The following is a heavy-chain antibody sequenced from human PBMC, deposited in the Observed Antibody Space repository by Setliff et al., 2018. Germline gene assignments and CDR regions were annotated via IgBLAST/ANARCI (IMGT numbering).Heavy chain of an antibody. CDR1: GFTFTSYW. D-gene: IGHD3-3*01. V-gene: IGHV3-74*01. CDR2: MYTDGSST. J-gene: IGHJ6*03. Sequence: PGGSLRLSCAASGFTFTSYWMHWVRQAPGKGLVWVSRMYTDGSSTYYVDSVKGRFTVSRDNAKNSLYLQMSSLRAEDTAVYYCARMSGFQYMDVWGKGTTVTVSS. CDR3: ARMSGFQYMDV.